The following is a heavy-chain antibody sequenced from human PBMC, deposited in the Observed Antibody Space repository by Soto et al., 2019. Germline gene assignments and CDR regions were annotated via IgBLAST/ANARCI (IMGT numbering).Heavy chain of an antibody. CDR3: AKDRDIVVVVAASYGMDV. J-gene: IGHJ6*02. D-gene: IGHD2-15*01. V-gene: IGHV3-30*18. CDR2: ISFDGRNT. Sequence: GGSLRLSCAASGFTFNNYGMHWVRQAPGKGLEWVVVISFDGRNTDYLDSVKGRFTISRDNSKNTLYLQMNSLRAEDTAVYYCAKDRDIVVVVAASYGMDVWGQGTTVTVSS. CDR1: GFTFNNYG.